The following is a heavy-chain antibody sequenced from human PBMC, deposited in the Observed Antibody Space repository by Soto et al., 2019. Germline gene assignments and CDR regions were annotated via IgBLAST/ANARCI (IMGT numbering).Heavy chain of an antibody. J-gene: IGHJ4*02. CDR1: GGTFSSYA. CDR2: IIPIFGTA. V-gene: IGHV1-69*13. D-gene: IGHD6-13*01. Sequence: SVKVSCKASGGTFSSYAISWVRQAPGQGLEWMGGIIPIFGTANYAQKFQGRVTITADESTSTAYMELSSLRSEDTAVYYCARDRRIAAAGTGFDYWGQGTLVTVSS. CDR3: ARDRRIAAAGTGFDY.